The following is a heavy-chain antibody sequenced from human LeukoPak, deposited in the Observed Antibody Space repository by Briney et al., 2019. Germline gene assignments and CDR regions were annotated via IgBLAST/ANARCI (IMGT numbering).Heavy chain of an antibody. D-gene: IGHD6-13*01. Sequence: PGGSLRLSCAASGFTVSSNYMSWVRQAPGKGLEWVANINKDGSDKYYVDSVKGRFTISRDNAKNSLYLQMNSLRAEDTAVYYCASLSTAVADSDYWGQGTLVTVSS. J-gene: IGHJ4*02. CDR1: GFTVSSNY. CDR2: INKDGSDK. CDR3: ASLSTAVADSDY. V-gene: IGHV3-7*01.